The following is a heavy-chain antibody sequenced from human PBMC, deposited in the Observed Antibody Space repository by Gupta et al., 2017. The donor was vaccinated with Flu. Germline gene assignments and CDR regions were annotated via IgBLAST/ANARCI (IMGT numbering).Heavy chain of an antibody. Sequence: QPPGKGLEWIASVYYGWATYYKPSLKSRVDASVDTSKIQFYLKLNSLTAADTAIYYCARGYTTGWQGLNWFDPWGQGTLVTVSS. CDR3: ARGYTTGWQGLNWFDP. CDR2: VYYGWAT. V-gene: IGHV4-39*01. J-gene: IGHJ5*02. D-gene: IGHD6-19*01.